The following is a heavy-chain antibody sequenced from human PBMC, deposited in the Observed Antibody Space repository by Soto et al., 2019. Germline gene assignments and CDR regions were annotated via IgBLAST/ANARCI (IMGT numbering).Heavy chain of an antibody. CDR1: GYTLTSYA. Sequence: QVQLVQSGAEVKKPGASVKVSCKASGYTLTSYAMHWVRQAPGQGLEWMGWINAGNGNTKYSQKFQGRVTITRDTSASTAYMELSSLRSEDTAGYYCARDLGGPRIAAAAFDIWGQGTMVTVSS. CDR2: INAGNGNT. V-gene: IGHV1-3*01. J-gene: IGHJ3*02. CDR3: ARDLGGPRIAAAAFDI. D-gene: IGHD6-13*01.